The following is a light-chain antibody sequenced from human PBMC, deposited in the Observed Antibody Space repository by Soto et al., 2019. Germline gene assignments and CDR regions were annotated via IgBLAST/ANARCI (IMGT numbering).Light chain of an antibody. V-gene: IGLV1-44*01. Sequence: VLTQPPSASGTPGQRVTISCSGSNSNIGSNTVNWYQQLPGTAPKLLIYYDNLRPSGVPDRISGSKSGTSASLAISGLQSDDEADYYCAAWDDSLNGRVFGTGTKLTVL. CDR2: YDN. CDR3: AAWDDSLNGRV. CDR1: NSNIGSNT. J-gene: IGLJ1*01.